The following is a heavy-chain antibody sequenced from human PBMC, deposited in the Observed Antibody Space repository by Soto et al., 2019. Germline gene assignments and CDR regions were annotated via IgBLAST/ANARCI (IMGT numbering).Heavy chain of an antibody. Sequence: GGSLRLSCAASGFTFSSYWMHWVRQAPGKGLVWVSRINSDGSSTSYADSVKGRFTISRDNAKNTLYLQMISLRAEDTAVYYCARDLGTIFGAPSSWFDPWGQGTLVTVSS. D-gene: IGHD3-3*01. V-gene: IGHV3-74*01. CDR1: GFTFSSYW. CDR2: INSDGSST. CDR3: ARDLGTIFGAPSSWFDP. J-gene: IGHJ5*02.